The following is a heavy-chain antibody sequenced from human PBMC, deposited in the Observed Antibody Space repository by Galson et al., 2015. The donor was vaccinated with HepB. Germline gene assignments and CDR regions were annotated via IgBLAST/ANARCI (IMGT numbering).Heavy chain of an antibody. D-gene: IGHD3-9*01. V-gene: IGHV3-48*01. Sequence: SLRLSCAASGFTFSSYSMNWVRQAPGKGLEWVSYISSSSSTIYYADSVKGRFTISRDNAKNSLYLQMNSLRAEDTAVYYCARGLRYFDWLAPHFDYWGQGTLVTVSS. CDR1: GFTFSSYS. J-gene: IGHJ4*02. CDR3: ARGLRYFDWLAPHFDY. CDR2: ISSSSSTI.